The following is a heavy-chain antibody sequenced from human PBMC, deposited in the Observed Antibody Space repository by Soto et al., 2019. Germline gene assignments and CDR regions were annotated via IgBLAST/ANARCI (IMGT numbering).Heavy chain of an antibody. Sequence: GGSLRLSCAASGFTFSSYGMHWVRQAPGKGLEWVAVISYDGSNKYYADSVKGRFTISRDNSKNTLYLQMNSLRAEDTAVYYCAKDLSDSSGYYYVDGGYYYYYGMDVWGQGTTVTVSS. J-gene: IGHJ6*02. V-gene: IGHV3-30*18. CDR1: GFTFSSYG. CDR2: ISYDGSNK. D-gene: IGHD3-22*01. CDR3: AKDLSDSSGYYYVDGGYYYYYGMDV.